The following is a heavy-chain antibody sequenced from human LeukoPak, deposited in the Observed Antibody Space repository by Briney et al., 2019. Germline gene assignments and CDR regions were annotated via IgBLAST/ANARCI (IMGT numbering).Heavy chain of an antibody. V-gene: IGHV4-59*01. J-gene: IGHJ4*02. D-gene: IGHD6-19*01. CDR1: GGSFSGYY. Sequence: NASETLSLTCAVYGGSFSGYYWSWIRQPPGKGLEWIGDIYYSVSTNYNPSLKSRVTISVDTSKNQFSLSLSSVTAADTAIYYCARRIDSGWYNYWGRGTLVTVSS. CDR3: ARRIDSGWYNY. CDR2: IYYSVST.